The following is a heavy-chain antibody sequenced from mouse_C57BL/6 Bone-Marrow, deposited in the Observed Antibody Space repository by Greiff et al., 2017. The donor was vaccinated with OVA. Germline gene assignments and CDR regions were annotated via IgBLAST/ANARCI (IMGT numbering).Heavy chain of an antibody. D-gene: IGHD4-1*01. V-gene: IGHV1-85*01. Sequence: VKLMESGPELVKPGASVKLSCKASGYTFTSYDINWVKQRPGQGLEWIGRIYPRDGSTKYNEKFKGKATLTVDTSSSTAYMELHSLTSEDSAVYFCARSDPNWGPYFDYWGQGTTLTVSS. CDR1: GYTFTSYD. CDR3: ARSDPNWGPYFDY. CDR2: IYPRDGST. J-gene: IGHJ2*01.